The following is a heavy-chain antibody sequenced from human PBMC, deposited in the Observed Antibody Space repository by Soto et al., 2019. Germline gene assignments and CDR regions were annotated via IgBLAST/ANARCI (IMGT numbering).Heavy chain of an antibody. CDR3: ARDQNDYVWGNYRFRGDSIDY. Sequence: QVQLVQSGAEVKKPGASVKVSCKASGYTFTSYGISWVRQAPGQGLEWMGWISAYNGNTNYAQKLEGKVTMTTGTSTSTAYMELRKLRPDDTAVHYCARDQNDYVWGNYRFRGDSIDYWGQGTLVTVSS. CDR1: GYTFTSYG. CDR2: ISAYNGNT. V-gene: IGHV1-18*04. J-gene: IGHJ4*02. D-gene: IGHD3-16*02.